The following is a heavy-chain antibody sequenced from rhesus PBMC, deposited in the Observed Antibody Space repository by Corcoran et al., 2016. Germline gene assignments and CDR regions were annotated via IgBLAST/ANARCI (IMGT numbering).Heavy chain of an antibody. CDR2: INSGGGRT. D-gene: IGHD3-3*01. CDR3: AKGQTYYN. V-gene: IGHV3S42*01. CDR1: GFTFSSYW. J-gene: IGHJ4*01. Sequence: EVQLVESGGGLAKPGGSLRLSCAASGFTFSSYWMNWVRQTPGKGLEWISAINSGGGRTYYADSVKGRFTISRDNSKNTLSLQMNSLRAEDTAVYYCAKGQTYYNWGQGVLVTVSS.